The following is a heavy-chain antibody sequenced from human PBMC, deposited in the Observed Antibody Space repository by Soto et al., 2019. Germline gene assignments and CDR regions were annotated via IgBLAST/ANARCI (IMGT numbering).Heavy chain of an antibody. D-gene: IGHD2-15*01. CDR2: IIPIFGTA. Sequence: SVKVSCKASGGTFSSYAISWVRQAPGQGLEWMGGIIPIFGTANYAQKFQGRVTITADKSTSTAYMELSSLRSEDTAVYYCASSIKNIVVVVAATRSYYYGMDVWGQGTTVTVSS. J-gene: IGHJ6*02. CDR3: ASSIKNIVVVVAATRSYYYGMDV. CDR1: GGTFSSYA. V-gene: IGHV1-69*06.